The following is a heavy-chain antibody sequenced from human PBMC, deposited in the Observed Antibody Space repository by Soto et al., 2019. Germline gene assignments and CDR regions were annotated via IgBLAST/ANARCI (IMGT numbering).Heavy chain of an antibody. J-gene: IGHJ4*02. CDR2: ISHDGNNQ. D-gene: IGHD3-10*01. CDR3: AKKVNSGSGSQFFDY. V-gene: IGHV3-30*18. CDR1: GLTFSGYG. Sequence: GGSLRLSCAASGLTFSGYGMHWVRQAPGKGLEWMAVISHDGNNQYYADSVKGRFTISRDNSKNMVYLQMNSLRAEDTAIYYCAKKVNSGSGSQFFDYWGQGTQVTVSS.